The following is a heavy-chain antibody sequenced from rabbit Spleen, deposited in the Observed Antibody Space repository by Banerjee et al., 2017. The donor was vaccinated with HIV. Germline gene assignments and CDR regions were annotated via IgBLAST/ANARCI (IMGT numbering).Heavy chain of an antibody. CDR2: INVYTGKS. CDR1: GFSFSNSYY. J-gene: IGHJ4*01. Sequence: QEQLVESGGGLVQPEGSLTLTCTASGFSFSNSYYMCWVRQAPGKGLEWIACINVYTGKSVYATWAKGRFTISRTSSTTVTLQMTSLTAADTATYFCARDLTSVVGWNFNLWGPGTLVTVS. V-gene: IGHV1S45*01. CDR3: ARDLTSVVGWNFNL. D-gene: IGHD1-1*01.